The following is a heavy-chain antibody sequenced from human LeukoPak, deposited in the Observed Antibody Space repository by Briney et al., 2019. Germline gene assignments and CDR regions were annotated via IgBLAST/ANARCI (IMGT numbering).Heavy chain of an antibody. CDR2: ISSSSSYI. V-gene: IGHV3-21*01. J-gene: IGHJ3*02. CDR1: GFTFSSYS. Sequence: GGSLRLSCAASGFTFSSYSMNWVRQAPGKGLEWVSSISSSSSYIYYADSVKGRFTISRDNAKNSLYLQMNSLRAEDTAVYYCASEIPYYYGSGRSNAFDIWGQGTMVTVSS. CDR3: ASEIPYYYGSGRSNAFDI. D-gene: IGHD3-10*01.